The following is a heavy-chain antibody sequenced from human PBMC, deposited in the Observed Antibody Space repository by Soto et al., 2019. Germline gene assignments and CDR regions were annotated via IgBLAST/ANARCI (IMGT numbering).Heavy chain of an antibody. J-gene: IGHJ4*02. CDR3: ARSIVVVNALXY. CDR1: GYTFTSYA. D-gene: IGHD2-21*01. Sequence: ASVKVSCKASGYTFTSYAMHWVRQAPGQRLEWMGWINAGNGNTKYSQKFQGRVTITRDTSASTAYMELSSLRSEDTAVYYCARSIVVVNALXYWGQGTLVTVSS. V-gene: IGHV1-3*01. CDR2: INAGNGNT.